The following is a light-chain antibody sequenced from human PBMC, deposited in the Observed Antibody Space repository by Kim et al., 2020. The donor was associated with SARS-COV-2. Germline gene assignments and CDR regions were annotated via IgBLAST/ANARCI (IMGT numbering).Light chain of an antibody. CDR1: GSDIGGYNY. CDR2: DVS. Sequence: GQSITISGSGTGSDIGGYNYVSWYQKYPDKAPKIIIHDVSDRPSGVSDRFSGSKSANTASLTISSLQAEDEAEYHCSSYTTGNTWVFGGGTQLTVL. V-gene: IGLV2-14*03. J-gene: IGLJ3*02. CDR3: SSYTTGNTWV.